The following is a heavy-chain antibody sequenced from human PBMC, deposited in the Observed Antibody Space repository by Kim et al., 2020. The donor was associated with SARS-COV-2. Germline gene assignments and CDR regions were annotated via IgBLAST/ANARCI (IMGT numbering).Heavy chain of an antibody. CDR1: GFTFSSYS. V-gene: IGHV3-21*01. CDR3: ARGGVGATKECWFDP. Sequence: GGSLRLSCAASGFTFSSYSMNWVRQAPGKGLEWVSSISSSSSYIYYADSVKGRFTISRDNAKNSLYLQMNSLRAEDTAVYYCARGGVGATKECWFDPWGQGTLVTVSS. D-gene: IGHD1-26*01. CDR2: ISSSSSYI. J-gene: IGHJ5*02.